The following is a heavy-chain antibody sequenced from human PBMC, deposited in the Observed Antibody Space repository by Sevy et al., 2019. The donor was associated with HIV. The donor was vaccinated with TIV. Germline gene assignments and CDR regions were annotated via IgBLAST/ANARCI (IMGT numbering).Heavy chain of an antibody. CDR1: GYTFTSYG. D-gene: IGHD6-19*01. J-gene: IGHJ4*02. V-gene: IGHV1-18*01. Sequence: ASVKVSCKDSGYTFTSYGISWVRQAPGQGLEWMGWISAYNGNTNYAQKLQGRVTMTTDTSTSTAYMELRSLRSDDTAVYYCAREYKLPFGGWYYFDYWGQGTLVTVSS. CDR2: ISAYNGNT. CDR3: AREYKLPFGGWYYFDY.